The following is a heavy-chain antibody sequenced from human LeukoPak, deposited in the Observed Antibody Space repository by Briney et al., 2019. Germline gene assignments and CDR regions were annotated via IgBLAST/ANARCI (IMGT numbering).Heavy chain of an antibody. J-gene: IGHJ6*02. CDR1: GGSVSSGSYY. CDR3: ARAWLFRPGCMIVVGGMDV. D-gene: IGHD3-22*01. Sequence: SETLSLTCTVSGGSVSSGSYYWSWIRQPPGKGLEWIGYIYYSGSTNYNPSLKSRVTISVDTSKNQFSLKLSSVTAADTAVYYCARAWLFRPGCMIVVGGMDVWGQGTTVTVSS. CDR2: IYYSGST. V-gene: IGHV4-61*01.